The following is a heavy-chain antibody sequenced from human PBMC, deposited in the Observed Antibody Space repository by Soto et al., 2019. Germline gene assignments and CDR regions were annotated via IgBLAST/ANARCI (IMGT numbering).Heavy chain of an antibody. CDR3: AKRGSGSYYGY. CDR1: GFTFSSYA. V-gene: IGHV3-23*01. J-gene: IGHJ4*02. CDR2: ISGSGGST. D-gene: IGHD3-10*01. Sequence: EVQLLESGGGLVQPGGSLRLSCAASGFTFSSYAMNWVRQAPGKGLEWVSVISGSGGSTYYADSVKGRFTISRDNSQNTLYLQMNSLRAEDTAVYYCAKRGSGSYYGYWGQGTLVTVAS.